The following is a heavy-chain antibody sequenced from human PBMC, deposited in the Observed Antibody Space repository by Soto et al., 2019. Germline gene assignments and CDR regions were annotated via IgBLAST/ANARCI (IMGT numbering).Heavy chain of an antibody. J-gene: IGHJ5*02. CDR3: ARGSRSYDILTGYYYWFDP. CDR1: SGSVSSGSYY. Sequence: SETLSLTCTVSSGSVSSGSYYWTWIRQAPGKGLEWIGSIDYSGNTNYNPSLKSAVIISVDTSKNQFSLKLSSVTAADTAVYYCARGSRSYDILTGYYYWFDPWGQGTLVTVSS. V-gene: IGHV4-61*01. CDR2: IDYSGNT. D-gene: IGHD3-9*01.